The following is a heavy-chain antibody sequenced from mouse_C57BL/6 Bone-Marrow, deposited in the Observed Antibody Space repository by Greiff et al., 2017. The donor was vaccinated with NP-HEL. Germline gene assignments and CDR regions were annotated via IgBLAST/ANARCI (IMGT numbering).Heavy chain of an antibody. J-gene: IGHJ3*01. V-gene: IGHV1-54*01. CDR1: GYAFTNYL. CDR2: INPGSGGT. Sequence: QVQLKQSGAELVRPGTSVKVSCKASGYAFTNYLIEWVKQRPGQGLEWIGVINPGSGGTNYNEKFKGKATLTADNSSSTAYMQLSSLTSEDSAVYFCARSAFYYYGSRRFAYWGQGTLVTVSA. D-gene: IGHD1-1*01. CDR3: ARSAFYYYGSRRFAY.